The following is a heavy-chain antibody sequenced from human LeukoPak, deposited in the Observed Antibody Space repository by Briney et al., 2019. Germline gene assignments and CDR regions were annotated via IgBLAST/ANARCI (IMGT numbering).Heavy chain of an antibody. CDR2: ISGSGGST. Sequence: GGSPRLSCAASGFTFSSYAMSWVRQAPGKGLEWVSAISGSGGSTYYADSVKGRFTISRDNSKNTLYLQMNSLRAEDTAVYYCAKKKGIAARPYYFDYWGQGTLVTVSS. CDR1: GFTFSSYA. CDR3: AKKKGIAARPYYFDY. D-gene: IGHD6-6*01. J-gene: IGHJ4*02. V-gene: IGHV3-23*01.